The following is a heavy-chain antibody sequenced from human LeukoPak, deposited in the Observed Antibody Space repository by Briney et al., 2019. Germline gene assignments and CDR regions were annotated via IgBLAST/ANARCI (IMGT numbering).Heavy chain of an antibody. Sequence: PSETLSLTCTVSGGSISSYYWSWIRQPPGKGLEWIGYIYYSGSTNYNPSPKSRLTMSVDTSKNQFSLKPSSVTATDTAVYYCASLTTVTQGYFDSWGQGTLVTVSS. D-gene: IGHD4-17*01. CDR3: ASLTTVTQGYFDS. J-gene: IGHJ4*02. CDR1: GGSISSYY. CDR2: IYYSGST. V-gene: IGHV4-59*08.